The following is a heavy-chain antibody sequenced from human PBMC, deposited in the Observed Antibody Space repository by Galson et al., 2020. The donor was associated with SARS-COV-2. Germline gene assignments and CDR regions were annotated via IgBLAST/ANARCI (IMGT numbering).Heavy chain of an antibody. V-gene: IGHV4-61*01. J-gene: IGHJ6*02. D-gene: IGHD3-22*01. CDR1: GGSVSSGSYY. CDR2: IYYSGST. Sequence: SETLSLTCTVSGGSVSSGSYYWSWIRQPPGKGLEWIGYIYYSGSTNYNPSLKSRVTISVDTSKNQFSLKLSSVTAAATAVYYCARGHRLNYDDSSGFKATDYYGMDGWGQGTTVTVSS. CDR3: ARGHRLNYDDSSGFKATDYYGMDG.